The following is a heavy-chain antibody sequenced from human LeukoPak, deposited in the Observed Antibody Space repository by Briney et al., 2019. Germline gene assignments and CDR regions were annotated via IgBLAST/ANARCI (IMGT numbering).Heavy chain of an antibody. CDR2: INHSGST. D-gene: IGHD3-16*01. Sequence: SETLSLTCAVYGGSFSGYYWSWIRQPPGKGLEWIGEINHSGSTNYNPSLKSRVTISVDTSKNQFSLKLSSVTAADTAVYYCARDYDSYSYFDYWGQGTLVTVSS. CDR3: ARDYDSYSYFDY. CDR1: GGSFSGYY. J-gene: IGHJ4*02. V-gene: IGHV4-34*01.